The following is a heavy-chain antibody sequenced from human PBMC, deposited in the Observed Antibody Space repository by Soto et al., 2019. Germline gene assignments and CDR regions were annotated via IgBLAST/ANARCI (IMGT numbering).Heavy chain of an antibody. CDR2: IKQDGSEK. V-gene: IGHV3-7*05. CDR3: ARIGYSSSWYFDWSFDR. D-gene: IGHD6-13*01. Sequence: EVQLVESGGGLVQPGGSLRLSCAASGFTFSSYWMSWVRQAPGKGLEWVANIKQDGSEKYYVDSVKGRFTISRDNAKNSRYLQMNSLRAEDTAVYYCARIGYSSSWYFDWSFDRWGRGTLVTVSS. J-gene: IGHJ2*01. CDR1: GFTFSSYW.